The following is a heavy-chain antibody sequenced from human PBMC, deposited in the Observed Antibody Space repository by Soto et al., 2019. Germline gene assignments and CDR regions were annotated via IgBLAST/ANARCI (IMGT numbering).Heavy chain of an antibody. D-gene: IGHD3-16*01. J-gene: IGHJ3*02. CDR1: GGSISSYY. V-gene: IGHV4-59*08. Sequence: QVQLQESGPGLVKPSETLSLTCTVSGGSISSYYWSWIRQPPGKGLEWIGYIYYSGSTNYNPSPXRRVSTXXARSKNQSPLKLRPVTPTRPAAYYCARRWGHASVIWRQRTMV. CDR3: ARRWGHASVI. CDR2: IYYSGST.